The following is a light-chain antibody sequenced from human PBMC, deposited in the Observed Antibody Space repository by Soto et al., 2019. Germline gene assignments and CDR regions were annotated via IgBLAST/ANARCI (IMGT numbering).Light chain of an antibody. CDR3: QQGNSFPFT. Sequence: DIQMTQSPSTLSASVGDRITITCRASQSVSRRLAWYQQKPGRAPKLLIYAASSLQSGVSSRFSGSGSGTDFTLTISSLQPEDFATYYCQQGNSFPFTFGPGTKVDIK. CDR2: AAS. J-gene: IGKJ3*01. CDR1: QSVSRR. V-gene: IGKV1-12*01.